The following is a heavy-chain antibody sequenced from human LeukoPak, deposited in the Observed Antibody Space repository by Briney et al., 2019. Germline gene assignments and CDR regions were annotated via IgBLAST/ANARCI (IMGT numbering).Heavy chain of an antibody. D-gene: IGHD4-23*01. CDR1: GYTFTSYA. V-gene: IGHV7-4-1*02. CDR3: ARSGTGDYGGNSYSYYYMDV. CDR2: INTNTGNP. Sequence: ASVKVSCKASGYTFTSYAMNWVRQAPGQGLEWMGWINTNTGNPTYAQGFTGRFVFSLDTSVSTAYLQISSLKAEDTAVYYCARSGTGDYGGNSYSYYYMDVWGKGTTVTVSS. J-gene: IGHJ6*03.